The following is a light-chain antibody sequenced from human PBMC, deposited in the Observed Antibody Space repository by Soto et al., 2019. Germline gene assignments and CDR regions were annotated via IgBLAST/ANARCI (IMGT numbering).Light chain of an antibody. CDR1: SSNIGTGFD. CDR2: GNN. V-gene: IGLV1-40*01. J-gene: IGLJ1*01. CDR3: QSYDSSLGGSYV. Sequence: QSVLTQPPSVSGAPGQRVTISCTGTSSNIGTGFDVHWYQQLPGTAPKLLIYGNNNRPSGVPDRFSGSKSGTSASLAITGLQAEDEADYYCQSYDSSLGGSYVFGTGIKVTVL.